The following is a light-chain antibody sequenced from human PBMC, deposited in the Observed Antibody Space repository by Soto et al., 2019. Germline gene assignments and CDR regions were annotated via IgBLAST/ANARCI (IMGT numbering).Light chain of an antibody. CDR2: SNN. V-gene: IGLV1-44*01. CDR3: AAWDDRLNGYV. CDR1: SSNIGGNA. J-gene: IGLJ1*01. Sequence: QSVLTQPPSASGTPGQTVTISCSGSSSNIGGNAVNWYQQLPGTPPKLLIYSNNQRPSGVPDRFSGSKSGTSASLAISGLQSEDEADYYCAAWDDRLNGYVFGTGTKLTVL.